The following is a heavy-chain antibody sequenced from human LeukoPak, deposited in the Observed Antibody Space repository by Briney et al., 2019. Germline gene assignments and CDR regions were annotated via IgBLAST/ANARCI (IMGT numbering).Heavy chain of an antibody. J-gene: IGHJ4*02. V-gene: IGHV3-7*05. CDR3: ARDQGWQQFDY. CDR1: GFTFSSSW. CDR2: INEDGGET. D-gene: IGHD4-23*01. Sequence: GGSLRLSCAASGFTFSSSWMTWVRQAPGKGLERVANINEDGGETYYVDSVKGRFTISRDNAKNSLYLQMNSLRAEDTAVYYCARDQGWQQFDYWGQGTLVTVSS.